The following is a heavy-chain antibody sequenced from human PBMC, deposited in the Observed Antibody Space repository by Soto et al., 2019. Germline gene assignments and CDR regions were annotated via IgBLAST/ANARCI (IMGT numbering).Heavy chain of an antibody. V-gene: IGHV3-43*01. CDR1: EFTFNAYT. D-gene: IGHD5-18*01. J-gene: IGHJ4*02. CDR2: ISWDSTNT. CDR3: VRSKGGYSYGTPFDY. Sequence: HPGGSLRLSCAASEFTFNAYTMHWVRQAPGKGLGWVSLISWDSTNTYYADSVKGRFTTSRDNAENSLYLQMNSLRPEDTALYYCVRSKGGYSYGTPFDYWGQGTLVTVSS.